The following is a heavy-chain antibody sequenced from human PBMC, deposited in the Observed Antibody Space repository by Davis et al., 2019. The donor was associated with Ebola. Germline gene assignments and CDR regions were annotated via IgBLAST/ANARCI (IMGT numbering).Heavy chain of an antibody. CDR2: ISGSGTTT. CDR3: AKDKGFWVPPDWFGP. D-gene: IGHD3-16*01. J-gene: IGHJ5*02. Sequence: GGSLRLSCAASGFTFSHYAMSWVRQAPGKGLEWVSSISGSGTTTYYADSVEGRFTISRDNSKNTLSLQMDSVRGEDTAVYYCAKDKGFWVPPDWFGPWGQGVQVTVSS. CDR1: GFTFSHYA. V-gene: IGHV3-23*01.